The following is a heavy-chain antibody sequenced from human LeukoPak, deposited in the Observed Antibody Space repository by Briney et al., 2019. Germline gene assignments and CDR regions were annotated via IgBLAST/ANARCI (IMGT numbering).Heavy chain of an antibody. CDR2: IYHSGST. Sequence: PSETLSLTCTVSGYSISSGYYWGWIRQPPGKGLEWIGSIYHSGSTYYNPSLKSRVTISVDTSKNQFSLKLSSVTAADTAVYYCARDHSKDYYFDYWGQGTLVTVSS. D-gene: IGHD4-11*01. V-gene: IGHV4-38-2*02. CDR1: GYSISSGYY. CDR3: ARDHSKDYYFDY. J-gene: IGHJ4*02.